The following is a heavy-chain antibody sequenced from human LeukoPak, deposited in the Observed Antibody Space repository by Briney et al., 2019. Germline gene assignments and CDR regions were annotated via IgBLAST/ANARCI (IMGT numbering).Heavy chain of an antibody. CDR3: ARDSDSSPSYYYGMDV. J-gene: IGHJ6*02. CDR1: GGSISSYY. V-gene: IGHV4-59*01. D-gene: IGHD6-13*01. CDR2: IYYSGST. Sequence: PSETLSLTCTVSGGSISSYYWSWIRQPPGKGLEWIGYIYYSGSTNYNPSLKSRVTISVDTSKNQFSLKLSSVTAADTAVYYCARDSDSSPSYYYGMDVWGQGTTVTVSS.